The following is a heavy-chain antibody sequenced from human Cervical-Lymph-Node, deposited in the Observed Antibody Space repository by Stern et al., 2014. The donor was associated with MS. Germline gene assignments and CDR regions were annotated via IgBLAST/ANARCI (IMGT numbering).Heavy chain of an antibody. CDR1: GYTFSGYY. CDR3: AKLSHGSGRDS. Sequence: VQLAQSGAEVKKPGASVKVSCKASGYTFSGYYMHWVRQAPGQGLEWMGWINPNTGGTNYAQKFQDRVTLTTDTSITTVYMELSRLRSDDTAVYYCAKLSHGSGRDSWGQGTLVTVSS. D-gene: IGHD3-10*01. CDR2: INPNTGGT. J-gene: IGHJ4*02. V-gene: IGHV1-2*02.